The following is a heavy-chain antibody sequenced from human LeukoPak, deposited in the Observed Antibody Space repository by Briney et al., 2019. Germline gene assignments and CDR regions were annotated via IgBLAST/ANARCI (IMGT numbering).Heavy chain of an antibody. CDR2: ITGGGPYM. J-gene: IGHJ4*02. CDR3: VRDVGAVRGEVYFDY. CDR1: GFTFSSYA. Sequence: KPGGSLRLSCAASGFTFSSYAMHWVRLSPGKGLEWVSSITGGGPYMLYADSEKHRFTISRDNTKNLLYLEMNSLRAEDTAMYFCVRDVGAVRGEVYFDYWGQGTLVTVSS. V-gene: IGHV3-21*06. D-gene: IGHD3-10*01.